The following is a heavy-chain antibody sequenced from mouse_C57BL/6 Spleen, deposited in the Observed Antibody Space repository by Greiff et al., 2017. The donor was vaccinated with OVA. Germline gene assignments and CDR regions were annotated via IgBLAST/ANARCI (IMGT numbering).Heavy chain of an antibody. D-gene: IGHD1-1*01. CDR3: ARRYYGSSHWYFDV. CDR2: ILPGSGST. Sequence: QVQLQQSGAELARPGASVKLSCKASGYTFTSYGISWVQQRTGQGLEWIGEILPGSGSTNYNEKFKGKATFTADTSSNTAYMQLSSLTTEDSAIYYCARRYYGSSHWYFDVWGTGTTVTVSS. CDR1: GYTFTSYG. J-gene: IGHJ1*03. V-gene: IGHV1-81*01.